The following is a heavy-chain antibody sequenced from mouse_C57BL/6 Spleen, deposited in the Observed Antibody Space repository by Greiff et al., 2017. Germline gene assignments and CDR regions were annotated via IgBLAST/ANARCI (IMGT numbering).Heavy chain of an antibody. Sequence: VQLQESDAELVKPGASVKISCKASGYTFTDHTIHWMKQRPEQGLEWIGYIYPRDGSTKYNEKFKGKATLTADKSSSTAYMRRNSLTSEDSAVYFCARSGSNVWYFDVWGTGTTVTVSS. CDR1: GYTFTDHT. CDR3: ARSGSNVWYFDV. D-gene: IGHD2-5*01. J-gene: IGHJ1*03. CDR2: IYPRDGST. V-gene: IGHV1-78*01.